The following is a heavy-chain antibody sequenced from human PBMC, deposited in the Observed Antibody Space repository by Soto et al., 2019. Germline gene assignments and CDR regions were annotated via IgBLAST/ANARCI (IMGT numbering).Heavy chain of an antibody. CDR1: GGSISSGGYY. J-gene: IGHJ5*02. CDR3: PRGRIVATRTFDP. V-gene: IGHV4-31*02. CDR2: IYYSGST. Sequence: SETLSLTCTVSGGSISSGGYYWSWIRQHPGKGLEWIGYIYYSGSTYYNPSLKSRVTISVDTSKNQFSLKLSSVTAADTAVYYCPRGRIVATRTFDPWGQGTLVTVSS. D-gene: IGHD5-12*01.